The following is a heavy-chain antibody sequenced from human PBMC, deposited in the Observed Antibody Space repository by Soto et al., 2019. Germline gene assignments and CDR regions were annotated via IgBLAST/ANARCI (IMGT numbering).Heavy chain of an antibody. J-gene: IGHJ6*03. Sequence: EVQLLESGGGLVQPGGSLRLSCAASGFTFSSNAMTWVRQAPVKGLEWVSTITGSGDDAWYADSGRGRFTISRDNSKNTLYLQMNSLRAEDSAVYYCARDGAAVPALWYYYLDVWGRGTTVTVSS. CDR2: ITGSGDDA. CDR3: ARDGAAVPALWYYYLDV. V-gene: IGHV3-23*01. D-gene: IGHD6-25*01. CDR1: GFTFSSNA.